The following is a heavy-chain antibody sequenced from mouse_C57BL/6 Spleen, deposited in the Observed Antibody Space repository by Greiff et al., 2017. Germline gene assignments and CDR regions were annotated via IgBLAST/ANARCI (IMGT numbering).Heavy chain of an antibody. Sequence: VQLQQSGAELMKPGASVKLSCKATGYTFTGYWIEWVKQRPGHGLEWIGEILPGSGRTKYNEKFKGKAPFTAATPSNTAYMQLSSLTTEASAIYDCARSGKSRYFDVWGTGTTVTFSS. CDR3: ARSGKSRYFDV. J-gene: IGHJ1*03. CDR1: GYTFTGYW. V-gene: IGHV1-9*01. CDR2: ILPGSGRT. D-gene: IGHD2-1*01.